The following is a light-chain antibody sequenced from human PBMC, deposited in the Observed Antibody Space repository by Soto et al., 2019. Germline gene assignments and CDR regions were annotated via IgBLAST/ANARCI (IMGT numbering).Light chain of an antibody. CDR3: SSYTSSSIDYV. CDR1: SSDVGGYNY. V-gene: IGLV2-14*01. Sequence: QSALTQPASVSVSPGQSITISCTGTSSDVGGYNYVPWYQQHPGKAPKLMIYEVSNRPSGVSNRFSGSKSGNTASLTISGLQAEDEADYYCSSYTSSSIDYVFGTGTKVTVL. J-gene: IGLJ1*01. CDR2: EVS.